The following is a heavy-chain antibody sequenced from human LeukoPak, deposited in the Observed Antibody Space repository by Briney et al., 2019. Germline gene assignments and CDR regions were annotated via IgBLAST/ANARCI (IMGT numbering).Heavy chain of an antibody. J-gene: IGHJ3*02. CDR2: IYYSGST. V-gene: IGHV4-59*01. CDR1: GGSISSYY. D-gene: IGHD2-21*02. CDR3: ARRRKVPAPRAGDAFDI. Sequence: SETLSLTCTVSGGSISSYYWSWIRQPPGKGLEWIGYIYYSGSTNYNPSLKSRVTISVDTSKNQFSLKLSSVTAADTAVYYCARRRKVPAPRAGDAFDIWGQGTMVTVSS.